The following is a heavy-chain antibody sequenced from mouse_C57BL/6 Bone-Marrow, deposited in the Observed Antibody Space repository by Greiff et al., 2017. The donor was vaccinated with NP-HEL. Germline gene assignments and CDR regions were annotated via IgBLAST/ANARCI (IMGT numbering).Heavy chain of an antibody. V-gene: IGHV1-72*01. D-gene: IGHD4-1*01. CDR1: GYTFTSSW. CDR3: ARWAGTLFAY. CDR2: LDPNSGGT. J-gene: IGHJ3*01. Sequence: QVQLQQPGAELVKPGASVQLSCKASGYTFTSSWLHWVKQRPGRGLEWIGRLDPNSGGTKYNEQFKRKATLTVYKPSSTAYMQLSSLTSDDSAVYYCARWAGTLFAYWCQGTLVTVSA.